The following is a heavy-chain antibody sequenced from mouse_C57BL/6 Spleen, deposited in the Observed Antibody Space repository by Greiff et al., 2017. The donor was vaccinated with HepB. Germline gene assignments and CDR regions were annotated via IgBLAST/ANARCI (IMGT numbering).Heavy chain of an antibody. J-gene: IGHJ2*01. D-gene: IGHD2-1*01. CDR2: IYPGSGST. CDR1: GYTFTSYW. Sequence: QVHVKQPGAELVKPGASVKMSCKASGYTFTSYWITWVKQRPGQGLEWIGDIYPGSGSTNYNEKFKSKATLTVDTSSSTAYMQLSSLTSEDSAVYYCARSGGNPSDYWGQGTTLTVSS. CDR3: ARSGGNPSDY. V-gene: IGHV1-55*01.